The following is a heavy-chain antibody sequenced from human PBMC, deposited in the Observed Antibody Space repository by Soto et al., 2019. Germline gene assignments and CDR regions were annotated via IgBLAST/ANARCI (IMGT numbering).Heavy chain of an antibody. V-gene: IGHV1-69*02. CDR1: GGTFSSYT. J-gene: IGHJ1*01. Sequence: QVQLGQSGAEVKKPGSSVKVSCKASGGTFSSYTISWVRQAPGQGLEWMGSLIPIPGIANHAQKFQGRVTITADKSTGTAYMELSSLRTEDTAVYYCANPPRYWGQGTLVTVSS. CDR2: LIPIPGIA. CDR3: ANPPRY.